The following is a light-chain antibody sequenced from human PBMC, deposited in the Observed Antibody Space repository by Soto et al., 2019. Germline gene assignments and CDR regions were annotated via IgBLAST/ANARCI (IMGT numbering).Light chain of an antibody. CDR2: EVS. CDR1: SSDVGSYNL. Sequence: QSALTQPASVSGSPGQSITISCTGTSSDVGSYNLVSWYQQYPGKAPKLMIYEVSKRPSGVSNRFSGSKSGNTASLTISGLQAEDEADYYCCSHAGSSTLFGGGTKVTVL. J-gene: IGLJ2*01. V-gene: IGLV2-23*02. CDR3: CSHAGSSTL.